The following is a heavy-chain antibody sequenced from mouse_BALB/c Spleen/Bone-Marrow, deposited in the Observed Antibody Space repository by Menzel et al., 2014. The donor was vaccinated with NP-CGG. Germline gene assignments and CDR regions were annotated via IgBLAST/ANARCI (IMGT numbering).Heavy chain of an antibody. CDR2: IDPANGNT. D-gene: IGHD1-1*01. Sequence: EVKLQESGAELVKPGASVKLSCTASGFNIKDTYMHWVEQRPEQGLEWIGRIDPANGNTKYDPKFQGKATITADTSSNTAYLQLSSLTSEDTAVYYCACYYYGRAWFAYWGQGTLVTVSA. CDR1: GFNIKDTY. CDR3: ACYYYGRAWFAY. J-gene: IGHJ3*01. V-gene: IGHV14-3*02.